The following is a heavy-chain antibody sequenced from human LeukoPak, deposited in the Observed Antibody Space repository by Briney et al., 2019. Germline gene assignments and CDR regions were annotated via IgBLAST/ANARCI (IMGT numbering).Heavy chain of an antibody. V-gene: IGHV3-74*01. CDR1: GLTFSRYE. J-gene: IGHJ6*03. CDR2: INSDGSGT. D-gene: IGHD3-22*01. CDR3: ARPGPSTYYYYSSGYYGPRTPPLTDYYYIDV. Sequence: GGSLSLSCAASGLTFSRYEMNWVRHAPGKALVWVSRINSDGSGTRYAHCVRGRFTISRDNAKNTLYLQMNSLRAEDAGVYYCARPGPSTYYYYSSGYYGPRTPPLTDYYYIDVWGKGTTVTISS.